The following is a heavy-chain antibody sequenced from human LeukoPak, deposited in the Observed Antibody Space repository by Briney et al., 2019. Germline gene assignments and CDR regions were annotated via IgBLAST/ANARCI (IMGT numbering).Heavy chain of an antibody. Sequence: PGRSLRLSCTGSGFTFGDFAMSWVRQAPGKGLEWVGLIRSKPYGGTPEYAASVKGRFTISRDASKSVAYLQMNSLKTEDTAVYYCWAIVLVAARIDYWGQGTLVTVSS. J-gene: IGHJ4*02. V-gene: IGHV3-49*04. CDR3: WAIVLVAARIDY. CDR2: IRSKPYGGTP. CDR1: GFTFGDFA. D-gene: IGHD2-2*01.